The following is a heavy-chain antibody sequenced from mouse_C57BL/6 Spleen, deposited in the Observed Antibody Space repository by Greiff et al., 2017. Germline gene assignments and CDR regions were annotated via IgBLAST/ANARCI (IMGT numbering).Heavy chain of an antibody. CDR2: IRLKSDNYAT. D-gene: IGHD2-1*01. Sequence: EVKLEESGGGLVQPGGSMKLSCVASGFTFSNYWMNWVRQSPEKGLEWVAQIRLKSDNYATHYAESVKGRFTISRDDSKSSVYLQMNNLRAEDTGIYYCTGGYGNLYYFDYWGQGTTLTVSS. V-gene: IGHV6-3*01. CDR3: TGGYGNLYYFDY. J-gene: IGHJ2*01. CDR1: GFTFSNYW.